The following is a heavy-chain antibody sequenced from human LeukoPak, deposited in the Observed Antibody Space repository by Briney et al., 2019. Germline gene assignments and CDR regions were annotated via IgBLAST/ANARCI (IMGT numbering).Heavy chain of an antibody. J-gene: IGHJ4*02. CDR3: AKGTEGYCSGTICYPFDF. D-gene: IGHD2-15*01. Sequence: GRSLSLSCEASGFTFSSYAMNWVRQVAGNGLEWVSSITGSGSDASLVNSVAGRFTISRDNSKNTLYLQLNGLRAEDTAVYYCAKGTEGYCSGTICYPFDFWGRGTLVTVSS. V-gene: IGHV3-23*01. CDR2: ITGSGSDA. CDR1: GFTFSSYA.